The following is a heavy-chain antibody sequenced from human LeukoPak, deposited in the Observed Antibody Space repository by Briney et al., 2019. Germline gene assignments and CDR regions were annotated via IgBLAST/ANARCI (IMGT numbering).Heavy chain of an antibody. D-gene: IGHD3-22*01. Sequence: GGSLRLSCAASGFTFSSYSMTWVRQAPGKGLEWVSAISGSGGSTYYADSVKGRFTISRDNSKNTLYLQMNSLRAEDTAVYYCAKDRYYYDSSGYYLFDYWGQGTLVTVSS. CDR2: ISGSGGST. V-gene: IGHV3-23*01. CDR1: GFTFSSYS. J-gene: IGHJ4*02. CDR3: AKDRYYYDSSGYYLFDY.